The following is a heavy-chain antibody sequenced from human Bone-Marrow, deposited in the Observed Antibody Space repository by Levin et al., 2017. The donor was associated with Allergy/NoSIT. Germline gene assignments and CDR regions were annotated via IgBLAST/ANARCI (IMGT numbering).Heavy chain of an antibody. D-gene: IGHD6-19*01. CDR3: ARDRSIAVAGTNFDS. Sequence: GGSLRLSCAASGFTFSSYSMNWVRQAPGKDLEWVSSISSSSSYIYYADSVKGRFTISRDNAKNSLYLQMNSLRAEDTAVYYCARDRSIAVAGTNFDSWGQGTLVTVSS. V-gene: IGHV3-21*01. CDR1: GFTFSSYS. CDR2: ISSSSSYI. J-gene: IGHJ4*02.